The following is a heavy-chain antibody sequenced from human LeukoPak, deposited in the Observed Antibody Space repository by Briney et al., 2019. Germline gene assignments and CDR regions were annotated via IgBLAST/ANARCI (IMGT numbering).Heavy chain of an antibody. D-gene: IGHD6-13*01. V-gene: IGHV3-9*01. Sequence: GRSLRLSCAASGFTFDDYAMHWVRQAPGKGLERVSGISWNSGSIGYADSVKGRFTISRDNAKNSLYLQMNSLRAEDTALYYCAKASSSSWYLHFDYWGQGTLVTVSS. CDR1: GFTFDDYA. CDR2: ISWNSGSI. J-gene: IGHJ4*02. CDR3: AKASSSSWYLHFDY.